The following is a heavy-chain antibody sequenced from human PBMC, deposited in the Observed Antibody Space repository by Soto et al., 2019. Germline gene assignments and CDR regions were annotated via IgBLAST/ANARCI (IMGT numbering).Heavy chain of an antibody. J-gene: IGHJ4*02. CDR3: ARDKGYCSDTSCPDFDY. CDR2: VIPNLGVT. Sequence: XSCXASGGXLXXXTXXWVRQAPGQRLEWMGRVIPNLGVTNYAKKFQGRFTIVVDTSTSTAYMELNSLRYEDTAVYYCARDKGYCSDTSCPDFDYWGQGTLVTVSS. D-gene: IGHD2-15*01. V-gene: IGHV1-69*04. CDR1: GGXLXXXT.